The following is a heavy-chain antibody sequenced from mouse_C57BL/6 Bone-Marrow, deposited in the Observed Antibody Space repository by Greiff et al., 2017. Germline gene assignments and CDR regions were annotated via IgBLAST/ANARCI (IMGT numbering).Heavy chain of an antibody. Sequence: EVQLVESGGGLVQPGESLKLSCESNEYEFPSHDMSWVRKTPEKRLELVAAINSDGGSTYYPDTMERRFIISRDNTKKTLYLQMSSLRSEDTALYYCARQRYYGSSYGWYFDVWGTGTTVTVSS. D-gene: IGHD1-1*01. V-gene: IGHV5-2*01. CDR3: ARQRYYGSSYGWYFDV. CDR1: EYEFPSHD. J-gene: IGHJ1*03. CDR2: INSDGGST.